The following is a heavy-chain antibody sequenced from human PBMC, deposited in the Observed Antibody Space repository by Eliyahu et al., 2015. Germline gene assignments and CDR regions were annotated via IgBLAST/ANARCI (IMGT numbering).Heavy chain of an antibody. CDR3: AREKGATIGWFDP. J-gene: IGHJ5*02. CDR1: GGSISSGGYY. V-gene: IGHV4-31*03. D-gene: IGHD5-12*01. CDR2: IYYSGST. Sequence: QVQLQESGPGLVKPSQTLSLTCTVSGGSISSGGYYWSWICQHPGKGLEWIGYIYYSGSTYYNPSLKSRVTISVDTSKNQFSLKLSSVTAADTAVYYCAREKGATIGWFDPWGQGTLVTVSS.